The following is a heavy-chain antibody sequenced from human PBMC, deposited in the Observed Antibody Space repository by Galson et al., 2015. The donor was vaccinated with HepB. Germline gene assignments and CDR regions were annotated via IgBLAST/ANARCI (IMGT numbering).Heavy chain of an antibody. CDR3: AKDGGSSGWHSESGFDY. V-gene: IGHV3-30*18. J-gene: IGHJ4*02. CDR2: ISYDGSNK. Sequence: SCPVSGSTLTALSVHWVRQAPGKGLEWVAVISYDGSNKYYADSVKGRFTISRDNSKNTLYLQMNSLGAEDTAVYYCAKDGGSSGWHSESGFDYWGQGTLVTVSS. CDR1: GSTLTALS. D-gene: IGHD6-19*01.